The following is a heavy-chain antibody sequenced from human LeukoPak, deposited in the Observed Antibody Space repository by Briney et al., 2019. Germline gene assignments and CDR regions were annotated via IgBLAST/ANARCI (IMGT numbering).Heavy chain of an antibody. CDR1: GFTFDDYA. D-gene: IGHD3-22*01. Sequence: GGSLRLSCAASGFTFDDYAMHWVRQAPGKGLEWVSGISWNSGSIGYADSVKGRFTISRDNAKNSLYLQMNSLRAEDTALYYCAKGAPPDNYDSSGHYDYWGQGTLVTVSS. V-gene: IGHV3-9*01. J-gene: IGHJ4*02. CDR2: ISWNSGSI. CDR3: AKGAPPDNYDSSGHYDY.